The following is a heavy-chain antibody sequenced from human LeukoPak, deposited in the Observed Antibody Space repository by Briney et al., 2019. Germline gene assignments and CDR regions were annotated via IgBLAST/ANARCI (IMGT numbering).Heavy chain of an antibody. D-gene: IGHD3-10*01. CDR1: GLSFSTYS. Sequence: GGSLRLSCAASGLSFSTYSMNWVRQAPGKGLEWVSSISSSSIYRYYADSVKGRFTISRHNAKNSLYLQMNSLRAEDTAVYYCAREGRYYGSGSHRDGFDIWGQGTMVTVSS. J-gene: IGHJ3*02. CDR3: AREGRYYGSGSHRDGFDI. CDR2: ISSSSIYR. V-gene: IGHV3-21*01.